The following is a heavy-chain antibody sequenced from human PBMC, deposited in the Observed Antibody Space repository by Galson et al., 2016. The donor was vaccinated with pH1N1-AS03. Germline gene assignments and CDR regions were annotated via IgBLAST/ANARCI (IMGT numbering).Heavy chain of an antibody. Sequence: TLSLTCGVSGVSLNFFSWSWIRQPPGKGLEFIGEINHSGDAKYNPSLQSRVTISVDKSKNQFSLKVNSVSAADTALYYCARQRAELGTHDYWGQGTLFIVSS. V-gene: IGHV4-34*01. CDR2: INHSGDA. CDR1: GVSLNFFS. CDR3: ARQRAELGTHDY. J-gene: IGHJ4*02. D-gene: IGHD7-27*01.